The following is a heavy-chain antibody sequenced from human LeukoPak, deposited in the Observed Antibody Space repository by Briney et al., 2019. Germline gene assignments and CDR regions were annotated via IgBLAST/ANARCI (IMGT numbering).Heavy chain of an antibody. D-gene: IGHD3-3*01. CDR3: ARARDFWTSYEPNYDC. V-gene: IGHV1-18*01. CDR1: GYTFTSYY. CDR2: ISAYNGAT. J-gene: IGHJ4*02. Sequence: GASVKVSCKTSGYTFTSYYINWVRQAPGQGLEWMGWISAYNGATHYTQELQGRVTMTIDTSTSTSYMELRSLRSDDTAVYYCARARDFWTSYEPNYDCWGQGTLVTVSS.